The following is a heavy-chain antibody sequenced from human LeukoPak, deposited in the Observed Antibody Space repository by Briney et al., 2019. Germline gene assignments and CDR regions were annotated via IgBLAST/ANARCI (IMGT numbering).Heavy chain of an antibody. CDR1: GFTFSNAW. CDR2: IRSESVGGAI. Sequence: PGGSLRLSCAASGFTFSNAWMTWVRQAPGKGLEWVCRIRSESVGGAIDYAAPVKGRFTISRDDSKNTVYLQMNSLKTEDTALYYCTTTYHYDSSGYSSYYWGQGTLVTVSS. D-gene: IGHD3-22*01. V-gene: IGHV3-15*01. CDR3: TTTYHYDSSGYSSYY. J-gene: IGHJ4*02.